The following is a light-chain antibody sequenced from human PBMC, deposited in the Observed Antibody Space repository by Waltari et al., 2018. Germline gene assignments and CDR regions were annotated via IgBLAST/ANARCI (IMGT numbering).Light chain of an antibody. CDR1: SGHSSSV. CDR3: ETGGHGTWV. Sequence: QLVLTQSPSASSSLGASVKLTCTLSSGHSSSVIAWLHKQPEKGTRYLMKVNSDGSHSKGADTPDRFSGSSSGAERYLTISNLQPEDEADYYCETGGHGTWVFGGGTKVTVL. V-gene: IGLV4-69*01. CDR2: VNSDGSH. J-gene: IGLJ3*02.